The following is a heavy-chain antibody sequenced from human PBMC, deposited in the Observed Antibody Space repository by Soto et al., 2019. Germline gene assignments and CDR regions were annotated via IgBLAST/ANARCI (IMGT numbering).Heavy chain of an antibody. Sequence: PGGSLRLSCAASGFTFSKYGVQWVRQAPGKGLECVAVIWYDGSNKYYADSVKGRFSISRDNSKNTVYLQMNSLRAEDTAVYYCARVGLKSSSSLSFIDYWGQGTPVTVSS. CDR2: IWYDGSNK. V-gene: IGHV3-33*01. D-gene: IGHD6-6*01. CDR1: GFTFSKYG. J-gene: IGHJ4*02. CDR3: ARVGLKSSSSLSFIDY.